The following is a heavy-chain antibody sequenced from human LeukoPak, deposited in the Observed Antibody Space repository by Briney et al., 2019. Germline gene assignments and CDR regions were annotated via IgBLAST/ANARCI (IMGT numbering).Heavy chain of an antibody. CDR3: ARVKSYYYDTSDKDAFDI. CDR1: GDSIISDTYS. D-gene: IGHD3-22*01. Sequence: SETLSLTCIVSGDSIISDTYSWGWIRQPPGKGLEWIGRIYYSGSTYYNPSLKSRVTTSVDTSKNQFSLKLSSVTAADTAVYYCARVKSYYYDTSDKDAFDIWGQGTMVTVSS. J-gene: IGHJ3*02. V-gene: IGHV4-39*07. CDR2: IYYSGST.